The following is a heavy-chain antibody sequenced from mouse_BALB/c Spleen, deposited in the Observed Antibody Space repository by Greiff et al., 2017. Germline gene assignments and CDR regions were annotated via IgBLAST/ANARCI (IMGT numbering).Heavy chain of an antibody. CDR3: ARRGYGNYWYFDV. D-gene: IGHD2-10*02. CDR2: ISRGSSTI. V-gene: IGHV5-17*02. J-gene: IGHJ1*01. Sequence: EVMLVESGGGLVQPGGSRKLSCAASGFTFSSFGMHWVRQAPEKGLEWVAYISRGSSTIYYADTVKGRFTISRDNPKNTPFLQMTSLRSEDTAVYYCARRGYGNYWYFDVWGAGTTVTVSS. CDR1: GFTFSSFG.